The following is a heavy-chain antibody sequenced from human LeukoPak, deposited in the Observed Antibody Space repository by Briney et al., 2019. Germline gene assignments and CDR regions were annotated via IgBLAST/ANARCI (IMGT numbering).Heavy chain of an antibody. CDR1: GGSISSYY. D-gene: IGHD3-22*01. J-gene: IGHJ3*02. Sequence: SETLSLTCTVSGGSISSYYWSWIRQPPGKGLEWIGYIYYSGSTNYNPSLKSRVTISVDTSKNQFSLKLSSVTAADTAVYYCARGISITMIVGRAFDIWGQGTMVTVSS. CDR3: ARGISITMIVGRAFDI. V-gene: IGHV4-59*01. CDR2: IYYSGST.